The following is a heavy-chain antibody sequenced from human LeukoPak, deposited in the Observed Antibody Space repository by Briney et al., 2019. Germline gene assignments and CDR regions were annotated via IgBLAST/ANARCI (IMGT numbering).Heavy chain of an antibody. CDR3: ARAASSSSWYYNWFDP. D-gene: IGHD6-13*01. J-gene: IGHJ5*02. V-gene: IGHV4-39*07. CDR1: GGSISRSSYY. CDR2: IYYSGST. Sequence: SETLSLTCTVSGGSISRSSYYWGWIRQPPGKGLEWIGSIYYSGSTYYNPSLQSRVTISVDTSKNQFSLKLSSVTAADTAVYYCARAASSSSWYYNWFDPWGQGTLVTVSS.